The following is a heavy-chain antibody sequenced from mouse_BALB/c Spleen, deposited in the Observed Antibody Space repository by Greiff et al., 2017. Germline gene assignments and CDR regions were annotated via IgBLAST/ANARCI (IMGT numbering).Heavy chain of an antibody. Sequence: VQLQQSGTVLARPGASVKMSCKASGYSFTSYWMHWVKQRPGQGLEWIGAIYPGNSDTSYNQKFKGKAKLTAVTSASTAYMELSSLTNEDSAVYYCTRDRSSLAWFAYWGQGTLVTVSA. V-gene: IGHV1-5*01. CDR1: GYSFTSYW. CDR3: TRDRSSLAWFAY. J-gene: IGHJ3*01. D-gene: IGHD1-1*01. CDR2: IYPGNSDT.